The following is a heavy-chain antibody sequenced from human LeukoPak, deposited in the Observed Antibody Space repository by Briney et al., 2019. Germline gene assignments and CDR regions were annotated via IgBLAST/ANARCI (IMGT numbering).Heavy chain of an antibody. CDR1: GFTFSSYS. Sequence: PGGSLRLSCAASGFTFSSYSMNWVRQAPGKGLEWVSSISSSSSYIYYADSVKGRFTISRDNAKNSLYLQMNSLRAEDTAVYYCARDSPNYDYVWGSYRLTDAFDIWGQGTMVTVSS. J-gene: IGHJ3*02. CDR2: ISSSSSYI. CDR3: ARDSPNYDYVWGSYRLTDAFDI. D-gene: IGHD3-16*02. V-gene: IGHV3-21*01.